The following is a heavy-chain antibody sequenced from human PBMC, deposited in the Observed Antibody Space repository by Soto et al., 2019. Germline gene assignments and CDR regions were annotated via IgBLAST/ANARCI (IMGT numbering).Heavy chain of an antibody. CDR1: GFTFSNYA. D-gene: IGHD1-20*01. Sequence: HPGGSLRLSCAVSGFTFSNYAIHWVRQAPGKGLEWVAFIASDGKDKRYADSVKGRFTISRDNSKDTLYLQMNNLRAEDTAVYYCAKPPDYNWNDYWGQGTLVTVSS. CDR2: IASDGKDK. V-gene: IGHV3-30*18. J-gene: IGHJ4*02. CDR3: AKPPDYNWNDY.